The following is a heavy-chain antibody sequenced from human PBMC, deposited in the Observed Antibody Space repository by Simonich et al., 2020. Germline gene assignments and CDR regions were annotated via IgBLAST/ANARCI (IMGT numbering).Heavy chain of an antibody. Sequence: QVQLVESGGGVVQPGRSLRLSCAASGFTFSNYGMHWVRQAPGKGLEWVAVIWYDGSNKYYADSVKGRFTISRDNSKNTLYLQMNSLRAEDTAVYYCARDRYCSSGSCYYFDYWGQGTLVTVSS. D-gene: IGHD2-15*01. CDR3: ARDRYCSSGSCYYFDY. CDR1: GFTFSNYG. CDR2: IWYDGSNK. V-gene: IGHV3-33*01. J-gene: IGHJ4*02.